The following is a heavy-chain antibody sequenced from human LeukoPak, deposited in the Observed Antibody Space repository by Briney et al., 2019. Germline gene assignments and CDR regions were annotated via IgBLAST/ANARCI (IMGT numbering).Heavy chain of an antibody. CDR2: IYNSEST. CDR3: ARHCSGGTCPLSFDAFDI. CDR1: GGSISSFY. J-gene: IGHJ3*02. Sequence: SETLSLTCTVSGGSISSFYWSWIRQPPGKGLEWIGYIYNSESTYYNPSLKSGVTISVDTSKNQFSLMLTSVTASDTAMYYCARHCSGGTCPLSFDAFDIWGQGTMVTVSS. D-gene: IGHD2-15*01. V-gene: IGHV4-59*08.